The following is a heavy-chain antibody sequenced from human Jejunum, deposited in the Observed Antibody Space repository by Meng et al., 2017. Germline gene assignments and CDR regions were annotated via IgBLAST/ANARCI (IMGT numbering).Heavy chain of an antibody. CDR2: INPNSGGT. CDR1: GYTFTGYY. Sequence: HRVQSGAEVEKPGASVTLSCKTSGYTFTGYYGHWVRQAPGQGLEWMGRINPNSGGTNFAQKFQGRITMARDTSISTAYMGLTTLRSDDTAVYYCAREGNYYGSGSSPLDSWGQGALVTVSS. J-gene: IGHJ4*02. D-gene: IGHD3-10*01. V-gene: IGHV1-2*06. CDR3: AREGNYYGSGSSPLDS.